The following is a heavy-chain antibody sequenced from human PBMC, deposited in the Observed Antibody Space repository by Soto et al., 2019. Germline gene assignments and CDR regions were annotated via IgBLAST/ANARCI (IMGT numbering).Heavy chain of an antibody. Sequence: EVQLLESGGGLVQPGGSLRLSCAASGFTFSNSAMTWVRQAPGKGLEWVSTITSLSGSLAYADSVKGRFTISRDNSKNTLYLQMNSLRAEDTAVYYCARFPNWPERYFDLWGRGTLVTVSS. CDR3: ARFPNWPERYFDL. J-gene: IGHJ2*01. D-gene: IGHD1-1*01. V-gene: IGHV3-23*01. CDR2: ITSLSGSL. CDR1: GFTFSNSA.